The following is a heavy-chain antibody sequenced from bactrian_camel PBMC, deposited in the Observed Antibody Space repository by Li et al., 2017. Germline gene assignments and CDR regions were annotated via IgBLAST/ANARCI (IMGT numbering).Heavy chain of an antibody. CDR1: EYTNNNYC. Sequence: DVQLVESGGGSVQTGGSLRLSCAASEYTNNNYCIGWFRQSPGKEREGVACVNTGSGTTSHADSVKGRFTISQDNAKRTVFLQMNSLKPEDTAMYYCVDDCYGSRYYLARRTNVWGQGTQVTVS. CDR2: VNTGSGTT. V-gene: IGHV3S40*01. D-gene: IGHD6*01. CDR3: VDDCYGSRYYLARRTNV. J-gene: IGHJ4*01.